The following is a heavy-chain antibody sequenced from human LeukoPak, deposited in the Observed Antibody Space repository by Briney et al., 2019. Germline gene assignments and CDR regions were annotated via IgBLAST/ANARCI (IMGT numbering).Heavy chain of an antibody. Sequence: SETLSLTCTVSGGSVSSGSYYWSWIRQPPGKGLEWIGYIYYSGSTNYNPSLKSRVTISVDTSKNQFSLKLSSVTAADTAMYYCAREGGRTAAGTVDYWGQGTLVTVSS. CDR3: AREGGRTAAGTVDY. J-gene: IGHJ4*02. CDR1: GGSVSSGSYY. D-gene: IGHD6-13*01. V-gene: IGHV4-61*01. CDR2: IYYSGST.